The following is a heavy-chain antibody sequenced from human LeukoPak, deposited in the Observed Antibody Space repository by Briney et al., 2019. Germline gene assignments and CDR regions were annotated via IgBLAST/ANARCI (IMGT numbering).Heavy chain of an antibody. Sequence: GASVKVSCKASGYSFVGHFMHWVRQAPGQGLEWVGRIDINSGGTTFAHHFQGRVTLTRDTSISTGYMELSGLTSDDTAVYYCATNRVGSSFDYWGQGTLVSVSS. CDR2: IDINSGGT. CDR1: GYSFVGHF. J-gene: IGHJ4*02. D-gene: IGHD5-24*01. V-gene: IGHV1-2*02. CDR3: ATNRVGSSFDY.